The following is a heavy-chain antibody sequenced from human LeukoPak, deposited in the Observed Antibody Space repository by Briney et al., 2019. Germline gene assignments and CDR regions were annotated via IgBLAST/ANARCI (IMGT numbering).Heavy chain of an antibody. D-gene: IGHD5-18*01. J-gene: IGHJ4*02. CDR3: AKSWIQLWLVDY. Sequence: GGSLRLSCAASGFTFSSYGMHWVRQAPGKGLEWVAFIRYDGSNKYYADSVKGRFTISRDKSKNTLYLQMNSLRAEDTAVYYCAKSWIQLWLVDYWGQGTLVTVSS. CDR2: IRYDGSNK. V-gene: IGHV3-30*02. CDR1: GFTFSSYG.